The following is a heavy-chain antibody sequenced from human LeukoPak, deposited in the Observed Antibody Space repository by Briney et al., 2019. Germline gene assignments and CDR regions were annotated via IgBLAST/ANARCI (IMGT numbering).Heavy chain of an antibody. J-gene: IGHJ6*03. V-gene: IGHV4-4*07. D-gene: IGHD1-1*01. CDR1: GGSISSYY. CDR2: IYTSGST. CDR3: ARGRVSSSTWYSTYYYYFYMDV. Sequence: SETLSLTCTVSGGSISSYYWSWIRQPAGKGLEWIGRIYTSGSTYFNPSLNGRVSISRDTSKNLFSLRLRSVTAADTAVYFCARGRVSSSTWYSTYYYYFYMDVWGKGTTVTVSS.